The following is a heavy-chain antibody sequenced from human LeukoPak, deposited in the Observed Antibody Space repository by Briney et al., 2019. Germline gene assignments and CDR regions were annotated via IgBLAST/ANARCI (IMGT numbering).Heavy chain of an antibody. V-gene: IGHV3-74*01. CDR2: IDSDGRRT. CDR3: ARGNFYSGSGSSPLDY. J-gene: IGHJ4*02. Sequence: PGGSLRLSCVASGFTFNGYWMHRVRHVPGKGLVWVSRIDSDGRRTNYVDSAKGRFTISGDNAKKTLFLQMNSLGVEDSAVYYCARGNFYSGSGSSPLDYWGQGTLVTVSS. CDR1: GFTFNGYW. D-gene: IGHD3-10*01.